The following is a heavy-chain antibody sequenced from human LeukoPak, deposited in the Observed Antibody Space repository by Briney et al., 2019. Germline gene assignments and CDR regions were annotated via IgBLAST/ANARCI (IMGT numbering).Heavy chain of an antibody. CDR2: IIPIFGTA. D-gene: IGHD3-10*01. Sequence: ASVKVSCKASGGTFSSYAISWVRQAPGQGLEWMAGIIPIFGTANYAQKFQGRVTITADESTSTAYMELSSLRSEDTAVYYCARGPMVREYYYYYMDVWGKGTTVTISS. V-gene: IGHV1-69*13. J-gene: IGHJ6*03. CDR3: ARGPMVREYYYYYMDV. CDR1: GGTFSSYA.